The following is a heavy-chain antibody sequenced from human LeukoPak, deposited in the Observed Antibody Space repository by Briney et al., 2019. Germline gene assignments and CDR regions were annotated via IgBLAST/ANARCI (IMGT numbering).Heavy chain of an antibody. CDR3: ARDGRLRGLDY. CDR2: IWSDGSDK. Sequence: GGSLRLSCAASGFTFSIYGMHWVRQAPGKGLEWVALIWSDGSDKYYADSVKGRFTISRDNSKNTLYVQMNSLRAEDTAVYYCARDGRLRGLDYWGQGTLVTVSS. CDR1: GFTFSIYG. J-gene: IGHJ4*02. D-gene: IGHD2-21*02. V-gene: IGHV3-33*01.